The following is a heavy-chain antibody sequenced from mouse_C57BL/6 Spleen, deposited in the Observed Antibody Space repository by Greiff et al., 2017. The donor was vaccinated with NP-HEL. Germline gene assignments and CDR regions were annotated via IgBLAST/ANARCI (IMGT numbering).Heavy chain of an antibody. Sequence: QVQLQQSGPELVKPGASVKISCKASGYAFSSSWMNWVKQRPGKGLEWIGRIYPGDGATNYNGKFKGRATLTADKSTSTAYMQLSILTSDDSAVYFCARTGEKQLRPFDYWGQGTTLTVSS. CDR1: GYAFSSSW. V-gene: IGHV1-82*01. J-gene: IGHJ2*01. D-gene: IGHD3-2*02. CDR3: ARTGEKQLRPFDY. CDR2: IYPGDGAT.